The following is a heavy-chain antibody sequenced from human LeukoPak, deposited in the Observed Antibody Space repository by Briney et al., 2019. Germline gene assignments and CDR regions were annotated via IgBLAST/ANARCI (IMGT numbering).Heavy chain of an antibody. CDR3: ARDVYYYDSSGYFRPPADSFDL. CDR1: GFTVSSNY. CDR2: IYSGGST. J-gene: IGHJ2*01. Sequence: PGGSLRLSCAASGFTVSSNYMSWVRQAPGKGLEWVSVIYSGGSTYYADSVKGRFTISRDNAKNSLYLQMNSLRAEDTAVYYCARDVYYYDSSGYFRPPADSFDLWGRGTLVTVSS. D-gene: IGHD3-22*01. V-gene: IGHV3-53*01.